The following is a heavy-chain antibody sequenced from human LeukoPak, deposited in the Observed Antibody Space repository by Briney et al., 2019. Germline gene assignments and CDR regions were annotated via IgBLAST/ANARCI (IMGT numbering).Heavy chain of an antibody. V-gene: IGHV4-34*01. Sequence: PSETLSLTCAVYGGSFSGYYWSWIRQPPGKGLEWNGKIHHSGSTNYNPSLKSRVTISLDTSKNQFSLKLNSVTAADTAVYYCARSFYGGRYYYYYYMDVWGKGTTVTVSS. J-gene: IGHJ6*03. CDR3: ARSFYGGRYYYYYYMDV. CDR2: IHHSGST. D-gene: IGHD4-23*01. CDR1: GGSFSGYY.